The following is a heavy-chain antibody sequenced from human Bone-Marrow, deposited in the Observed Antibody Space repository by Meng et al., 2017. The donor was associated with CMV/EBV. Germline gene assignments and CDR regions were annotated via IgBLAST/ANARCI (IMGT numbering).Heavy chain of an antibody. CDR2: ISWDGGST. CDR1: GFTFDDYT. V-gene: IGHV3-20*04. CDR3: ARGLEYSSSPDY. D-gene: IGHD6-6*01. Sequence: GESLKISCAASGFTFDDYTMHWVRQAPGKGLEWVSLISWDGGSTGYADSVKGRFTISRDNAKNSLYLQMNSLRAEDTALYYCARGLEYSSSPDYWGQGTLVTVSS. J-gene: IGHJ4*02.